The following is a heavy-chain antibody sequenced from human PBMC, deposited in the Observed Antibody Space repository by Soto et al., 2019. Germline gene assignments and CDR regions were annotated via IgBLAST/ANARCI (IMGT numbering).Heavy chain of an antibody. CDR3: ARGRYGDY. D-gene: IGHD1-1*01. CDR1: GYGFTTYG. J-gene: IGHJ4*02. V-gene: IGHV1-18*01. Sequence: QVHLVQSGAEVKKPGASVKVSCKGSGYGFTTYGITWVRQAPGQGLEWMAWISAHNGNTNYAQKRQGRVTVTRDTSTSTAYMELRSLRSDDTAVYYCARGRYGDYWGQGAPVTVSS. CDR2: ISAHNGNT.